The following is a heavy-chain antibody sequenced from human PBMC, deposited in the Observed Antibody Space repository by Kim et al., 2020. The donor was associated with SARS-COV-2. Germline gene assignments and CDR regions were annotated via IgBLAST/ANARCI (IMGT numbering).Heavy chain of an antibody. CDR3: VNGQSVYGDYGFDW. CDR1: GFTFRSYA. V-gene: IGHV3-23*05. Sequence: GGSLRLSCVVSGFTFRSYAMTWVRQAPGKGLEWVSGINYNGDNTYYFDPVKGRFTISRDNSKDTLYLHMNSLRAEDTATYFCVNGQSVYGDYGFDWWGQGTVVTVSS. D-gene: IGHD4-17*01. CDR2: INYNGDNT. J-gene: IGHJ4*02.